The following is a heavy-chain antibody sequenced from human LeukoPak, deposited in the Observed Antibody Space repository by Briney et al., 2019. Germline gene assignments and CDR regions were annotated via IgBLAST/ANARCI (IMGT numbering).Heavy chain of an antibody. J-gene: IGHJ5*02. V-gene: IGHV3-23*01. D-gene: IGHD3-22*01. CDR3: AKSSHYYDSSGYS. CDR2: ISGSGGST. Sequence: GGSLRLSCAASGFTPSSYAMSWVRQAPGKGLEWVSAISGSGGSTYYADSVKGRFTISRDNSKNTLYLQMNSLRAEDTAVYYCAKSSHYYDSSGYSWGQGTLVTVSS. CDR1: GFTPSSYA.